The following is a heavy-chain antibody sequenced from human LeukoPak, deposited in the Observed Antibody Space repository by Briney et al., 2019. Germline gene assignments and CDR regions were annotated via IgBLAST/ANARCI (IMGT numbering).Heavy chain of an antibody. CDR2: IYPGNSNT. CDR1: GYRFSDFW. V-gene: IGHV5-51*01. J-gene: IGHJ6*02. D-gene: IGHD1-26*01. Sequence: GESLQISCQGSGYRFSDFWIDWVRQMPGRGLEWMGVIYPGNSNTAYSPSFQGQVTISADKSISTAYLQRSSLKASDTAIFYCARRSGPNFYYYAMDVWGQGTTVTVSS. CDR3: ARRSGPNFYYYAMDV.